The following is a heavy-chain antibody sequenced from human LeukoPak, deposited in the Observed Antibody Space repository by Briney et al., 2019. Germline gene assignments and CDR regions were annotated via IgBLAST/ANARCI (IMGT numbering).Heavy chain of an antibody. CDR1: GFTFSSYS. Sequence: PGGSLRLSCAASGFTFSSYSMNWVRQAPGKGLEWVSSISSSSSYIYYADSVKGRFTISRDNAKNSLYLQMNSLRAEDTAVYYCARDGIGELSVYYFDYWGQGTLVIVSS. CDR2: ISSSSSYI. D-gene: IGHD3-16*02. CDR3: ARDGIGELSVYYFDY. J-gene: IGHJ4*02. V-gene: IGHV3-21*01.